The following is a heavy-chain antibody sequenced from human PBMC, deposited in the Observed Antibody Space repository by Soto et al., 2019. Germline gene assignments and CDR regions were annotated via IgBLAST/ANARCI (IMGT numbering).Heavy chain of an antibody. CDR3: ATSFGSGSRAFDD. J-gene: IGHJ4*02. CDR2: FNPILSFS. D-gene: IGHD3-10*01. CDR1: GDTFNFYT. Sequence: QVQLVQSGAEVKKPGSSVKVSCKASGDTFNFYTINWVRQAPGLGLEWMGRFNPILSFSNSALKFQGRVTLTADKSTSTAYMGLSSLRSEDTAIYYCATSFGSGSRAFDDWGQGALVTVSS. V-gene: IGHV1-69*02.